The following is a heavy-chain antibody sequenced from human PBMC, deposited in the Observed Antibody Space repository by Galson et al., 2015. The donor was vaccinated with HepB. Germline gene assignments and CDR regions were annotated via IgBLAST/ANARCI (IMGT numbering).Heavy chain of an antibody. D-gene: IGHD3-22*01. V-gene: IGHV4-31*03. CDR1: GGSISSTTYY. J-gene: IGHJ4*02. Sequence: LSLTCTVSGGSISSTTYYWSWIRQHPGKGLEWIGYISYSGTTYYNPSLESRLTISVDTSKNQFSLKLSSVTAADTAVYYCARDTHSSGYYDYFDYWGQGTLVTVSS. CDR2: ISYSGTT. CDR3: ARDTHSSGYYDYFDY.